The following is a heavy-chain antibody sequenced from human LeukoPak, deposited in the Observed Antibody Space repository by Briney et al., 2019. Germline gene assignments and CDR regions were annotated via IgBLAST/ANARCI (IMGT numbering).Heavy chain of an antibody. J-gene: IGHJ4*02. D-gene: IGHD6-13*01. V-gene: IGHV3-7*01. CDR2: IKQDGSEK. CDR3: ARDSAGNDY. Sequence: GGSLRLSCAASGFTFSTYWMSWVRQAPGKELEWVANIKQDGSEKYYVDSVKGRFTISRDNAKNSLYLQMNSLRAEDTAMYYWARDSAGNDYWGQGTLVTVSS. CDR1: GFTFSTYW.